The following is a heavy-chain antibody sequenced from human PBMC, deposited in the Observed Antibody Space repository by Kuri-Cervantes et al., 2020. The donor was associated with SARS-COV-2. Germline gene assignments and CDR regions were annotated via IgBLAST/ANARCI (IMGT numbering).Heavy chain of an antibody. V-gene: IGHV4-39*01. D-gene: IGHD3-9*01. J-gene: IGHJ4*02. Sequence: SETLSLTCAVYGGSFSGYYWGWIRQPPGKGLEWIGSIYYSGSTYYNPSLKSRVTISVDTSKNQFSLKLSSVTAADTAVYYCARHVYYDILTGYYNTRGGFDYWGQGTLVTVSS. CDR3: ARHVYYDILTGYYNTRGGFDY. CDR1: GGSFSGYY. CDR2: IYYSGST.